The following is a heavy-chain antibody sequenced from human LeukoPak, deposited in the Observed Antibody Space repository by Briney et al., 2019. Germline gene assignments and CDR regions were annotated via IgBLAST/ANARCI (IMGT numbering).Heavy chain of an antibody. V-gene: IGHV4-39*01. Sequence: PSETLSLTCTVSGGSISSSSYYWGWIRQPPGKGLEWIGSIYYSGSTYYNPSLKSRVTISVDTSKNQFSLKLSSVTAADTAVYYCARGRRYYYGSGSYYLDYWGQGTLVTVSS. D-gene: IGHD3-10*01. J-gene: IGHJ4*02. CDR1: GGSISSSSYY. CDR3: ARGRRYYYGSGSYYLDY. CDR2: IYYSGST.